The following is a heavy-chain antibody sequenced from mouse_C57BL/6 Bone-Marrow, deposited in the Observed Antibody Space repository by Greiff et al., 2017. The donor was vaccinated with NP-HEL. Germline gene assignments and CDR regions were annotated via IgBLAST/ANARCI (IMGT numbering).Heavy chain of an antibody. Sequence: QVQLQQPGTELVKPGTSVKLSCKSSGYTFTSYWMHWVKQRPGQGLEWIGNINPSNGGTNYNEKFKSKATLTVDKSSSTAYMQLSSLTSDDSAVYSCARKGRGLRRSYWYCDVWDTGTTITVTS. D-gene: IGHD2-2*01. CDR1: GYTFTSYW. CDR2: INPSNGGT. V-gene: IGHV1-53*01. CDR3: ARKGRGLRRSYWYCDV. J-gene: IGHJ1*03.